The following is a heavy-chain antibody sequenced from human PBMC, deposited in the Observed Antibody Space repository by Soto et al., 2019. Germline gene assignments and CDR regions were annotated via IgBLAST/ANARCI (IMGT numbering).Heavy chain of an antibody. Sequence: QVQLVQSGAEVKNPGSSVKVSCKTSGGTCNNDSVSWVRQAPGQGLEWMGRIITIFGRVNFVQNFHGRVPFTADRSTNIAYMELSRLRPDERAVYYCARSKEGYSRGLDYWGQGTLVTVSS. CDR1: GGTCNNDS. CDR3: ARSKEGYSRGLDY. V-gene: IGHV1-69*02. J-gene: IGHJ4*02. CDR2: IITIFGRV. D-gene: IGHD3-10*01.